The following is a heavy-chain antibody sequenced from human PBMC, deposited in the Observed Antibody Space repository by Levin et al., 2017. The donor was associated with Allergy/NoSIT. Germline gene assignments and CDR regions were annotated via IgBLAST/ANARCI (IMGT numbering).Heavy chain of an antibody. CDR1: GFAFSSYW. CDR3: ARLTYYYASGYFDY. J-gene: IGHJ4*02. CDR2: IKQDGSEK. D-gene: IGHD3-22*01. Sequence: AGGSLRLSCAASGFAFSSYWMSWVRQAPGKGLEWVANIKQDGSEKYYVDSVKGRFTISRDNAKNSLYLQMNSLRAEDTAVYYCARLTYYYASGYFDYWGQGTLVTVSS. V-gene: IGHV3-7*01.